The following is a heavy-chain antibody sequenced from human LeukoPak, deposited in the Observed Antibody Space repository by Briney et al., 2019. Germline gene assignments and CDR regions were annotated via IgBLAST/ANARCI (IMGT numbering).Heavy chain of an antibody. CDR1: GASINRGTHY. CDR3: ARDRSYYSDTGADY. D-gene: IGHD3-22*01. CDR2: VYATGNT. V-gene: IGHV4-61*02. Sequence: PSQTLSLTCTVSGASINRGTHYWSWVRQAAGKGLEWLGRVYATGNTNYNPSLRSRLSISIDTSRNQFSLRLSSVTAADTAIYYCARDRSYYSDTGADYWGQGIMVIVSS. J-gene: IGHJ4*02.